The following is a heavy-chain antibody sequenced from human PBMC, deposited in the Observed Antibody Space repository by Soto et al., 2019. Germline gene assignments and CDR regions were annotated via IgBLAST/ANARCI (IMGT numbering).Heavy chain of an antibody. D-gene: IGHD3-9*01. V-gene: IGHV3-23*01. CDR1: GFTFSSYA. CDR2: ISGSARST. Sequence: EVQLLESGGGLVQPGGSLRLSCAASGFTFSSYAMSWVRRAPGKGLEWVSAISGSARSTKYADSVKGRFTISRDNSKNTLFLQMSSLRAQATAVYYCANDVHYAIVTGIEYFHHWAQGTLVTVSS. CDR3: ANDVHYAIVTGIEYFHH. J-gene: IGHJ1*01.